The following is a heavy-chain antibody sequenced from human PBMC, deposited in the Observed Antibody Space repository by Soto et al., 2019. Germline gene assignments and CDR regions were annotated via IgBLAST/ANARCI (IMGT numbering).Heavy chain of an antibody. V-gene: IGHV3-9*01. CDR3: AKEARAIFGVAHFDY. CDR1: GFTFDDYA. J-gene: IGHJ4*02. D-gene: IGHD3-3*01. CDR2: ISWRSGSI. Sequence: EVQLVESGGGLVQPGRSLRLSCAASGFTFDDYAMHWVRQAPGKGLEWVSGISWRSGSIGYADSVKGRFTISRDNAKNSLYLQMNSVRAEDTALYYCAKEARAIFGVAHFDYWGQGTLVTVSS.